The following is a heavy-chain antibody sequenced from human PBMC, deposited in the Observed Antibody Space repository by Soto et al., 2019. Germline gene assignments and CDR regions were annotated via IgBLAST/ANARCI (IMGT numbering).Heavy chain of an antibody. J-gene: IGHJ6*04. CDR1: GYTFTS. CDR3: ASETSVNAFEV. CDR2: ISAYNGNT. D-gene: IGHD2-8*01. Sequence: QLQLVQSGAEVKKPGASVKVSCKASGYTFTSFSWVRQAPGQGLEWMGWISAYNGNTNYAQKLQGRVTMTTDTSTSTAYMELRSLRSDDTAVYYCASETSVNAFEVWGKGTTVTVSS. V-gene: IGHV1-18*01.